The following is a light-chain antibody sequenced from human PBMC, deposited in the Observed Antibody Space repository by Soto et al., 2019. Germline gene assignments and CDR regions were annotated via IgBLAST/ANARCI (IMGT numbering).Light chain of an antibody. CDR1: QGISNY. J-gene: IGKJ5*01. V-gene: IGKV1-39*01. CDR2: AAS. Sequence: DIQVPQSPPSLSASVGERVTITCRVSQGISNYLNWYQQKPGKAPKLMIYAASTLQSGVPSRFSGSRSGTDFSLTISSLQPEDVATYYCQQSYSTPITLGQGTRLEIK. CDR3: QQSYSTPIT.